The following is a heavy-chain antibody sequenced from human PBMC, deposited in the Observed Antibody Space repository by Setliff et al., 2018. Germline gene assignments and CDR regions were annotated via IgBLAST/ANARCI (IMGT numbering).Heavy chain of an antibody. CDR3: TRESRYYYDNLGTLDY. D-gene: IGHD3-22*01. Sequence: TLSLTCAVYGGSFSGYYWSWIRQPPGKGLEWIGEINHSGSTNYNPSLKSRVTISVDTSKNQFSLKLSSVTAADTAAYYCTRESRYYYDNLGTLDYWGQGTLVTVSS. V-gene: IGHV4-34*01. J-gene: IGHJ4*02. CDR2: INHSGST. CDR1: GGSFSGYY.